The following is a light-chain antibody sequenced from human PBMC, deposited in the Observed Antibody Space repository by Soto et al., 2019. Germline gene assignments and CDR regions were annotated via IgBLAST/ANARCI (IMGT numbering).Light chain of an antibody. CDR1: QSISGW. J-gene: IGKJ2*01. CDR3: QQYNSS. CDR2: KAS. Sequence: DIQMTQSPSTLSASVGDRVTITCRASQSISGWLAWYQQRPGKAPKLLIYKASNLEIGVPSRFSGSGSGTEFTLTISSLQPDDFATYYCQQYNSSFGQGTKVEIK. V-gene: IGKV1-5*03.